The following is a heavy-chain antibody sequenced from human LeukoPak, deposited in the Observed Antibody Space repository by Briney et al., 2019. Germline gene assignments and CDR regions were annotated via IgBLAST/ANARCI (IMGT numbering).Heavy chain of an antibody. CDR3: AREAMYSYGNNFDY. V-gene: IGHV4-4*02. CDR1: GGSISSSNW. Sequence: SGTLSLTCAVSGGSISSSNWWSWVRQPPGKGLEWIGEIYHSGSTNYNPSLKCRVTISVDKSKNQFSLKLSSVTAADTAVYHCAREAMYSYGNNFDYWGQGTLVTVSS. CDR2: IYHSGST. D-gene: IGHD5-18*01. J-gene: IGHJ4*02.